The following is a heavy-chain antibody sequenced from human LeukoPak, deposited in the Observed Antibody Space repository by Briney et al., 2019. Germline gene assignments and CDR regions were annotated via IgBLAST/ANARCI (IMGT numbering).Heavy chain of an antibody. Sequence: TGGTLRLSCAASGFTFSSYSKNWVRQAQAAGLEWVSSISSSSSYIYYADSVKGRFTISRDNAKNSLYLQMNSLRAEDTAVYYCAKDSAGNEGNDAFDIWGQGTMVTVSS. J-gene: IGHJ3*02. V-gene: IGHV3-21*01. CDR1: GFTFSSYS. CDR3: AKDSAGNEGNDAFDI. CDR2: ISSSSSYI. D-gene: IGHD1-1*01.